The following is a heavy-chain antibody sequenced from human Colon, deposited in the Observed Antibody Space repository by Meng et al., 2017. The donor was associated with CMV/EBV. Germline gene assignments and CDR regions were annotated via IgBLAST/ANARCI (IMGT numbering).Heavy chain of an antibody. V-gene: IGHV3-66*02. J-gene: IGHJ4*02. CDR1: GFSVSDKS. CDR3: AREFFLDY. CDR2: IYSDGST. Sequence: GGSLRLSCSVSGFSVSDKSLTWVRQAPGMGLEWISVIYSDGSTNYANSVKGRFTVSKDTSKNILYLQMNSLTPGDTAVYFCAREFFLDYWGQGTLVTVSS. D-gene: IGHD3-10*01.